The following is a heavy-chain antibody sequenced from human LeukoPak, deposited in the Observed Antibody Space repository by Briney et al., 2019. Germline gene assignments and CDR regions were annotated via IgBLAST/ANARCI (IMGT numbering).Heavy chain of an antibody. CDR1: GYTFTGYY. D-gene: IGHD3-3*01. CDR2: INPNSGGT. J-gene: IGHJ4*02. V-gene: IGHV1-2*02. CDR3: ARCKYSYYDFWSGEPPPLDY. Sequence: GASVKVSCKASGYTFTGYYMHWLRQAPGQGLEWMGWINPNSGGTNYAQKFQGRVTMTRDTSISTAYMELSRLRSDDTAVYYCARCKYSYYDFWSGEPPPLDYWGQGTLVTVSS.